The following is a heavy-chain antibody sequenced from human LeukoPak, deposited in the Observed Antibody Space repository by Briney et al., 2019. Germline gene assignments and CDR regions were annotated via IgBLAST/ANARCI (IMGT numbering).Heavy chain of an antibody. Sequence: SETLSLTCTVSGGSISSGSYYWSWIRQPAGKRLEWIGHIYRSGSTNYNPSLKSRVTISVDTSKNQFSLKLSSVTAADTAVYYCARDIGGYFDYWGQGTLVTVSS. V-gene: IGHV4-61*09. J-gene: IGHJ4*02. CDR1: GGSISSGSYY. D-gene: IGHD3-10*01. CDR3: ARDIGGYFDY. CDR2: IYRSGST.